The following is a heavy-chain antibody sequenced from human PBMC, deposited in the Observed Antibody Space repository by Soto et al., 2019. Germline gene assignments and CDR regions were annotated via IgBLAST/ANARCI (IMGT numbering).Heavy chain of an antibody. V-gene: IGHV3-49*04. CDR3: TRDWAIVVVPAPNWFDP. D-gene: IGHD2-2*01. CDR2: IRSKAYGGTT. J-gene: IGHJ5*02. CDR1: GFTFSSYS. Sequence: GGSLRLSCAASGFTFSSYSMNWVRQAPGKGLEWVGFIRSKAYGGTTEYAASVKGRFTISRDDSKSIAYLQMNSLKTEDTAVYYCTRDWAIVVVPAPNWFDPWGQGTLVTVSS.